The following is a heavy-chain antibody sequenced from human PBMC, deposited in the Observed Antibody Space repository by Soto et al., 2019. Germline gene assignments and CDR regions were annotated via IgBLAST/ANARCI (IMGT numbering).Heavy chain of an antibody. V-gene: IGHV1-69*06. J-gene: IGHJ4*02. D-gene: IGHD6-19*01. CDR1: GGTFSSYA. Sequence: QVQLVQSGAEVKKPGSSVKVSCKASGGTFSSYAISWVRQAPGQGLEWMGGIIPIFGTANYAQKFQGRVTITADKSTSTAYMGLSSLRSEDTAVYYCAREGQIAVGAYYFDYWGQGTLVTVSS. CDR3: AREGQIAVGAYYFDY. CDR2: IIPIFGTA.